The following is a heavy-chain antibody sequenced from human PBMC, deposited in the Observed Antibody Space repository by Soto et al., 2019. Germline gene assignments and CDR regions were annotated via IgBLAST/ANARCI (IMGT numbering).Heavy chain of an antibody. Sequence: ASVKVSCKASGYTFTSYYMHWVRQAPGQGLEWMGIINPSGGSTSYAQKFQGRVTMTSDTSTSTVYMELSSLRSEDTAVYYCARLTGYCSSTSCYNDYWGQGTLVTVSS. CDR1: GYTFTSYY. CDR3: ARLTGYCSSTSCYNDY. J-gene: IGHJ4*02. D-gene: IGHD2-2*02. CDR2: INPSGGST. V-gene: IGHV1-46*01.